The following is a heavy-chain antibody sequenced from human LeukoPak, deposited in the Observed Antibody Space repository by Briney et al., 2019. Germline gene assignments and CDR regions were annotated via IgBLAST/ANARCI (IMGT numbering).Heavy chain of an antibody. CDR2: ISTTSEYI. V-gene: IGHV3-21*01. CDR1: GFTFSGYS. D-gene: IGHD6-13*01. CDR3: ARGGIYSQGFDY. J-gene: IGHJ4*02. Sequence: GGSLRLSCAASGFTFSGYSMNWVRQAPGKGLEWVSSISTTSEYIHYADSLKGRVAISRDNAKNSLYLQMNSLRAEDTAVYYCARGGIYSQGFDYWGQGSLVTVSS.